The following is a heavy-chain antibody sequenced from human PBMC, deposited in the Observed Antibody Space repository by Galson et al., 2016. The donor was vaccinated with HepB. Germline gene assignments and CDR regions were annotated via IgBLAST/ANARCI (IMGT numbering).Heavy chain of an antibody. V-gene: IGHV3-21*01. CDR3: ARVVTPMAAANRGFGS. CDR1: GFTFNMYT. CDR2: ISPGSTYT. J-gene: IGHJ5*02. D-gene: IGHD6-13*01. Sequence: SLRLSCAASGFTFNMYTVTWVRQAPGKGPEWVSSISPGSTYTHFADSVKGRFIISRDDVENSLYLQMNSLRAEDAALYYCARVVTPMAAANRGFGSWGQGTQVVVSS.